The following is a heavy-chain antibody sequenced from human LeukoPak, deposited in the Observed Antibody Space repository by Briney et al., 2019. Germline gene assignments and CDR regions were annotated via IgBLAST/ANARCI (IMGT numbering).Heavy chain of an antibody. V-gene: IGHV1-8*01. J-gene: IGHJ4*02. Sequence: GASVKVSCKASGYTFTSYDINWVRQAPGQGLEWMGWTNPNSGNTGYAQKFQGRVTMTRNTSISTAYMELSSLRSEDTAVYYCARGFTVTANRDYWGQGTLVTVSS. CDR1: GYTFTSYD. CDR3: ARGFTVTANRDY. D-gene: IGHD4-11*01. CDR2: TNPNSGNT.